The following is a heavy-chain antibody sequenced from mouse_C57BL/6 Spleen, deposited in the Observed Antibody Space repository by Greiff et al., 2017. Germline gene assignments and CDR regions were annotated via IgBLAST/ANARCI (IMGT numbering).Heavy chain of an antibody. Sequence: VKLQESGPELVKPGASVKISCKASGYSFTSYYIHWVKQRPGQGLEWIGWIYPGSGNTKYNEKFKGKATLTADTSSSTAYMQLSSLTSEDSAVYYCARESYCDYWGQGTTLTVSS. CDR2: IYPGSGNT. CDR1: GYSFTSYY. D-gene: IGHD2-12*01. CDR3: ARESYCDY. J-gene: IGHJ2*01. V-gene: IGHV1-66*01.